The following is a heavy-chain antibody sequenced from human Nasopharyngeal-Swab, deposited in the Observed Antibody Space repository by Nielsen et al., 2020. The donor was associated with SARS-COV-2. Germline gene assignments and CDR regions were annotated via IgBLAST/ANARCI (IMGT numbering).Heavy chain of an antibody. Sequence: SVKVSCKASGDTFSNYAISWVRQAPGQGLEWMGGIIPIFGTTNYAQKFQGRVTITADESTSTAYMELSSLRSEDTAVYYCLWSPTGDLTWYFDLWGRGTLVTVSS. V-gene: IGHV1-69*13. D-gene: IGHD7-27*01. CDR2: IIPIFGTT. J-gene: IGHJ2*01. CDR1: GDTFSNYA. CDR3: LWSPTGDLTWYFDL.